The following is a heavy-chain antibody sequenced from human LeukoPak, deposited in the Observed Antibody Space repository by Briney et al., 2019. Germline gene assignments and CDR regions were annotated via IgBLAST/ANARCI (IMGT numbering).Heavy chain of an antibody. CDR3: ASLDFWSGYYSRDAFDI. J-gene: IGHJ3*02. Sequence: ASVNVSCKASGYTFTGYYMHWVRQAPGQGRDGMGWINPNSGGTNYAQKFQGRVTMTRDTSISKAYMELRRLRYDDTGVYYCASLDFWSGYYSRDAFDIWGQGTMVTVSS. D-gene: IGHD3-3*01. CDR1: GYTFTGYY. V-gene: IGHV1-2*02. CDR2: INPNSGGT.